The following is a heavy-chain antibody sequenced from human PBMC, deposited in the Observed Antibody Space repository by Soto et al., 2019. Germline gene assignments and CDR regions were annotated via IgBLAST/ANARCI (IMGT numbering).Heavy chain of an antibody. CDR2: INHSGST. V-gene: IGHV4-34*01. J-gene: IGHJ4*02. CDR1: GGSFSGYY. CDR3: ARRPLGYCTNGVCSRQDY. Sequence: QVQLQQWGAGLLKPSETLSLTCAVYGGSFSGYYWSWIRQPPGKGLEWIGEINHSGSTNYNPSLKSRFTISVDTSKNQFSLKLSSVTAADTAVYYCARRPLGYCTNGVCSRQDYWGQGTLVTVSS. D-gene: IGHD2-8*01.